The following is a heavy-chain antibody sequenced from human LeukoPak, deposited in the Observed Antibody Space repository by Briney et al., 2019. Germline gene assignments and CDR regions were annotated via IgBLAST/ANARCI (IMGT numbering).Heavy chain of an antibody. CDR1: GFTFSSYG. CDR2: IWYDGSNK. V-gene: IGHV3-33*01. J-gene: IGHJ4*02. Sequence: GGSLRLSCAASGFTFSSYGMHWVRQAPGKGLEWVAVIWYDGSNKYYADSVKGRFTISRDNSKNTLYLQMNSLRAEDTAVYYCAGAVRDDILTGSIDYWGQGTLVTVSS. D-gene: IGHD3-9*01. CDR3: AGAVRDDILTGSIDY.